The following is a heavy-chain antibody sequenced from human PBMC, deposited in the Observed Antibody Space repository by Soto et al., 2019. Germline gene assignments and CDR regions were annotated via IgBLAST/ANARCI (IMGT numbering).Heavy chain of an antibody. J-gene: IGHJ6*02. Sequence: GESLKISCKAADTTHWVGWVRQKPGKGLEWMGIIYPGDSDTKYSPSFQGQVTISVDKSISTAYLHWSSLKASDTATYYCARLVNYYFGMDVWGLGTTVTVSS. V-gene: IGHV5-51*01. CDR2: IYPGDSDT. CDR3: ARLVNYYFGMDV. CDR1: DTTHW.